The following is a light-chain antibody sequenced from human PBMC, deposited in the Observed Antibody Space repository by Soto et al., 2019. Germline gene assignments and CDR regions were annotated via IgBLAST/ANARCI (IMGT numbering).Light chain of an antibody. CDR1: SSNIGDNT. CDR3: AAWDDSLFWV. Sequence: QSVLTQPPSASGTPGQRVTISCSGGSSNIGDNTVNWYQQLPGTAPKLLIYSNNQRPSGVPDRFSGSKSGTSASLAISRLQSEDEADYYCAAWDDSLFWVFGGGTKLTVL. V-gene: IGLV1-44*01. J-gene: IGLJ3*02. CDR2: SNN.